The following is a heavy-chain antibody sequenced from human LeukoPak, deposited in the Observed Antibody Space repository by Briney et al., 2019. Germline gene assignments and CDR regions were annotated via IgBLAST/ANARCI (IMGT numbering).Heavy chain of an antibody. D-gene: IGHD5-12*01. V-gene: IGHV3-21*01. Sequence: GARLRPCGASGFPFIDYSMNGGRQAPGRGLEGGSFISSSSTYIYYADSVKGRFTISRDNAKNSLYLQMTSLRAEDTAVYFCAREYIRQSGYDFGGFWGQGTLVTVSS. CDR2: ISSSSTYI. J-gene: IGHJ4*02. CDR1: GFPFIDYS. CDR3: AREYIRQSGYDFGGF.